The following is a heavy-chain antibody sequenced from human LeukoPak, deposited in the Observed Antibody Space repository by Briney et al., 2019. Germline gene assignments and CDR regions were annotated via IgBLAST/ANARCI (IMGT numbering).Heavy chain of an antibody. CDR1: KDTFNYA. CDR2: IIPIFGAA. Sequence: GASVKVSCKASKDTFNYAISWVRQAPGQGLEWMGGIIPIFGAANYAQEFQDRVTFSADESTSTVYMELSSLRSEDTAVYYCAKLAGGVATIHLDYWGQGTLVTVSS. J-gene: IGHJ4*02. D-gene: IGHD5-24*01. CDR3: AKLAGGVATIHLDY. V-gene: IGHV1-69*13.